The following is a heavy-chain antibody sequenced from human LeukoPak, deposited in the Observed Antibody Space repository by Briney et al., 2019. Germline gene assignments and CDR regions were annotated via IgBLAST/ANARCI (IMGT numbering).Heavy chain of an antibody. CDR3: AKAAGRGYNYGDYFDY. CDR1: GFTFSNSA. V-gene: IGHV3-23*01. Sequence: GGSLRLSCAASGFTFSNSAMSWVRQAPGKGLEWVSAISGSGGGTYYADSVKGRFTISRDNSKNTLYVQMNSLRAADTAVYYCAKAAGRGYNYGDYFDYWGQGTLVAVSS. J-gene: IGHJ4*02. D-gene: IGHD5-18*01. CDR2: ISGSGGGT.